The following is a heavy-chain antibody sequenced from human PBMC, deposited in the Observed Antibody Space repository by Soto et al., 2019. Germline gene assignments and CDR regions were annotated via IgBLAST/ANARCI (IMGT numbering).Heavy chain of an antibody. D-gene: IGHD5-12*01. CDR1: GGSVSSGCY. CDR3: ARDRDGYNQIDY. CDR2: IYYSGST. V-gene: IGHV4-30-4*01. J-gene: IGHJ4*02. Sequence: SETLSLTCSVAGGSVSSGCYWNWIRQPPGKGLEWIGYIYYSGSTYYNPSLKSRVTISVDTSKNQFSLKLSSVTAADTAVYYCARDRDGYNQIDYWGQGTLVTVSS.